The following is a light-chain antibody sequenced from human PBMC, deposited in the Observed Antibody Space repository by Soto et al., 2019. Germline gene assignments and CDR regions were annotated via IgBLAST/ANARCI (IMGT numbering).Light chain of an antibody. V-gene: IGKV3-20*01. J-gene: IGKJ5*01. CDR1: QTVPKSY. Sequence: IVLTQSPGTLSLSPGERATLSCRASQTVPKSYLAWYQQRPSQAPRLLIYDASNRATGIPDRFSGSESGTDFTLTISHLEPEDFAVYYCHQYAWSPLTFGQGTRLEIK. CDR2: DAS. CDR3: HQYAWSPLT.